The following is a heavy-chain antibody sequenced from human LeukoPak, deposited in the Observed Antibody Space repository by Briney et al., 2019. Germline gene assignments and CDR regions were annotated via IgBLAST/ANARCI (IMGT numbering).Heavy chain of an antibody. V-gene: IGHV1-2*02. D-gene: IGHD6-19*01. CDR3: ARAGYSSGWYVAKIDY. CDR1: GSTYTGYY. Sequence: ASVTLSFTSSGSTYTGYYMHWDRHAPGQGLEWMGWINPNSGGTNYAQKFQGRVTMTRDTSISTAYMELIRLRADDTAVYYCARAGYSSGWYVAKIDYWGQGTLVTVSS. J-gene: IGHJ4*02. CDR2: INPNSGGT.